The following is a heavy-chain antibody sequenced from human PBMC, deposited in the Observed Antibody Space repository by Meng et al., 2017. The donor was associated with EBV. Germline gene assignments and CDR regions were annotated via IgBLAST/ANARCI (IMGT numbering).Heavy chain of an antibody. Sequence: QGQLVQSGGEVRRPGTSVHSTYKAYGYTFPGSYMHWVLQAPGQWLEWMGRINPNSGGTNYAQKFQGRVTMTRDTSISTAYMELSRLRSDDTAVYYCARVGIAVAGTGDYWGQGTLVTVSS. J-gene: IGHJ4*02. D-gene: IGHD6-19*01. CDR1: GYTFPGSY. V-gene: IGHV1-2*06. CDR2: INPNSGGT. CDR3: ARVGIAVAGTGDY.